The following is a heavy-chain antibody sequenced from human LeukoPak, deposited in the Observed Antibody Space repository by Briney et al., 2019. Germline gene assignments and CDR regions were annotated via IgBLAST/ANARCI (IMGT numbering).Heavy chain of an antibody. CDR2: ISGSGGST. V-gene: IGHV3-23*01. CDR3: ARDRYSSGWYGDFDC. CDR1: GFTFSSYA. Sequence: GGSLRLSCAASGFTFSSYAMSWVSQAPGKGLEWVSAISGSGGSTYYADSVKGRFTISRDNSKNTLYLQVNSLRAEDTAVYYCARDRYSSGWYGDFDCWGQGTLVTVSS. J-gene: IGHJ4*02. D-gene: IGHD6-19*01.